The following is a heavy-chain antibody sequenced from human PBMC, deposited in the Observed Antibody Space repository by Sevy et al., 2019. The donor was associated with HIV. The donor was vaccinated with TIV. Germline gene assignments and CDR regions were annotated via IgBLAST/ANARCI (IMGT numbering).Heavy chain of an antibody. J-gene: IGHJ4*02. Sequence: GGSLRLSCAASGFTFSGFGMHWVRQAPGKGLEWVALIWYDASDKYYADSVKGRFTISRDNSNNALYLQMDSLRADDTVVYYCARDWNHGVFDYWGQGTLVTVSS. CDR1: GFTFSGFG. V-gene: IGHV3-33*01. D-gene: IGHD1-1*01. CDR3: ARDWNHGVFDY. CDR2: IWYDASDK.